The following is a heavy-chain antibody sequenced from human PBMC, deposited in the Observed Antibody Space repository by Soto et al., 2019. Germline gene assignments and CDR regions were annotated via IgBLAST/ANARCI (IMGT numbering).Heavy chain of an antibody. CDR3: ARILVVRGVYYFDY. V-gene: IGHV2-70*11. J-gene: IGHJ4*02. CDR2: IDWDDDK. Sequence: SGPTLGNPTRPLTLTCTFSGFSLSTSGMCVSWIRQPPGKALEWLARIDWDDDKYYSTSLKTRLTISKDTSKNQVVLTMTNMDPVDTATYYCARILVVRGVYYFDYWGQGTLVTVSS. D-gene: IGHD3-10*01. CDR1: GFSLSTSGMC.